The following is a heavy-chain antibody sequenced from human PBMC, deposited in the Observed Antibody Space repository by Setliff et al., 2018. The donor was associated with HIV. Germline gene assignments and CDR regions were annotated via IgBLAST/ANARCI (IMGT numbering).Heavy chain of an antibody. Sequence: SVKVSCKSSGGTFSSYGVTWVRQAPGQGLEWMGGVIPLFGTEKVAQKFQGRVTITADESTNTAYMELSSLRSEDTAIYYCARANSLLQYNEGWSPENPFNIWGQGTLVTVSS. CDR3: ARANSLLQYNEGWSPENPFNI. CDR1: GGTFSSYG. J-gene: IGHJ4*03. D-gene: IGHD1-20*01. V-gene: IGHV1-69*13. CDR2: VIPLFGTE.